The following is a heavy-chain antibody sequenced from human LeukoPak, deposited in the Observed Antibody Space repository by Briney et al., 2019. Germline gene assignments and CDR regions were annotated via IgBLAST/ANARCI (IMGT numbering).Heavy chain of an antibody. CDR3: ATGYTYVSNWLDP. CDR2: INNDGSRT. J-gene: IGHJ5*02. V-gene: IGHV3-74*01. D-gene: IGHD5-18*01. CDR1: GFTFSNYS. Sequence: GGSLTLLCAASGFTFSNYSMHWVRQAPGKGLVWVSCINNDGSRTIYADSVKGRFTISRDNAKNTLYLQMNSLRADDTAVYYCATGYTYVSNWLDPWGGGTLVTVSS.